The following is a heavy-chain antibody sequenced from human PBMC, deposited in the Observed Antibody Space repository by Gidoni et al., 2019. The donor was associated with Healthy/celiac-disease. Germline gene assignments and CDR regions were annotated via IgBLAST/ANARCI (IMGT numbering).Heavy chain of an antibody. V-gene: IGHV4-34*01. CDR3: ARGYSSSWYGQ. CDR2: INHSGST. Sequence: QVHLQQWGAGPLKPSETLSLTCAFSGGSFSGYYWSWLRQTPGKGLEWIGKINHSGSTNYNPSLKSRVTISVDTSKNQFSMKLSSVTAADTAVYYCARGYSSSWYGQWGQGTLVTVSS. CDR1: GGSFSGYY. J-gene: IGHJ4*02. D-gene: IGHD6-13*01.